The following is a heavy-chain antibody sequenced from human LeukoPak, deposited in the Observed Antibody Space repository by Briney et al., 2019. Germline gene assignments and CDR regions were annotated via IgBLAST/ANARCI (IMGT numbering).Heavy chain of an antibody. J-gene: IGHJ4*02. CDR2: IYYSGST. Sequence: PSETLSLTCTVSGGSISSSSYYWGWIRQPPGKGLERIGSIYYSGSTYYNPSLKSRVTISVDTSKNQFSLKLSSVTAADTAVYYCARHRRWYYYDSSGYYRGGGRYFDYWGQGTLVTVSS. D-gene: IGHD3-22*01. V-gene: IGHV4-39*01. CDR3: ARHRRWYYYDSSGYYRGGGRYFDY. CDR1: GGSISSSSYY.